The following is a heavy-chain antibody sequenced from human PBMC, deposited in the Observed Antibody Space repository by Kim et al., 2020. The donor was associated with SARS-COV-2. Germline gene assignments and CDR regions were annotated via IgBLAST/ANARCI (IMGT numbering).Heavy chain of an antibody. V-gene: IGHV3-9*01. Sequence: GGSLRLSCAASGFTFDDYAMHWVRQAPGKGLEWVSGISWNSGSIGYADSVKGRFTISRDNAKNSLYLQMNSLRAEDTALYYCAKDIGRWLPVSEGAFDIWGQGTMVTVSS. CDR2: ISWNSGSI. CDR3: AKDIGRWLPVSEGAFDI. J-gene: IGHJ3*02. CDR1: GFTFDDYA. D-gene: IGHD5-12*01.